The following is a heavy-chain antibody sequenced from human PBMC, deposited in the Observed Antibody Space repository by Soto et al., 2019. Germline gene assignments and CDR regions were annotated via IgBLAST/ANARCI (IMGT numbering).Heavy chain of an antibody. Sequence: ASVKVSCKTPGYTFTRYNIHWVRQAPGQRLEWMGWISAYNGNTNYAQKLQGRVTMTTDTSTSTAYMELRSLRSDDTAVYYCARTSSYYYDSSGLNWFDPWGQGTLVTVSS. V-gene: IGHV1-18*01. D-gene: IGHD3-22*01. CDR1: GYTFTRYN. CDR3: ARTSSYYYDSSGLNWFDP. J-gene: IGHJ5*02. CDR2: ISAYNGNT.